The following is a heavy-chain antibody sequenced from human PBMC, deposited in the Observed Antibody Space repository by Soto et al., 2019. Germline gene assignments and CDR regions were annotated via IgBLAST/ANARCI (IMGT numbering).Heavy chain of an antibody. Sequence: PGGSLRLSXAASGFTFDDYAMHWVRQAPGKGLEWVSFITWNSGSIGYADSVKGRFTIPRDNAKNSLYLQVNSLRAEDTALYYCAKSNSGTYGGLDYWGQGTLVTVSS. J-gene: IGHJ4*02. CDR1: GFTFDDYA. D-gene: IGHD1-26*01. CDR3: AKSNSGTYGGLDY. V-gene: IGHV3-9*01. CDR2: ITWNSGSI.